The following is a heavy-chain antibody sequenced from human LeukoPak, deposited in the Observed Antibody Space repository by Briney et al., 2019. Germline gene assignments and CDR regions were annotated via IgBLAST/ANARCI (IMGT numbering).Heavy chain of an antibody. J-gene: IGHJ4*02. V-gene: IGHV3-73*01. CDR2: IRSKVNSYAT. Sequence: GGSLRLSCAASGFTFSGSAMHWVRQASGKGLEWGGRIRSKVNSYATAYAASVKGRFTISRDESKNTAYLQMNSLKTEDTAVYYCTRRSGDDSRGYYDYWGQGTLVTVSS. D-gene: IGHD3-22*01. CDR1: GFTFSGSA. CDR3: TRRSGDDSRGYYDY.